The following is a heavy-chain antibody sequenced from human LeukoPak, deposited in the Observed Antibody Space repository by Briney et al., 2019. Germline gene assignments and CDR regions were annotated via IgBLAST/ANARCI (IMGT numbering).Heavy chain of an antibody. CDR1: GFTFSSYA. V-gene: IGHV3-23*01. CDR2: ISGSGGSA. J-gene: IGHJ4*02. Sequence: GGSLRLSCAASGFTFSSYAMSWVRQAPGKGLEWVSAISGSGGSAYYADSVKGRFTISRDNSKNTLYLQMDSLRAEDTAVYYCAKVMVRGVRDYFDYWGQGTLVTVSS. CDR3: AKVMVRGVRDYFDY. D-gene: IGHD3-10*01.